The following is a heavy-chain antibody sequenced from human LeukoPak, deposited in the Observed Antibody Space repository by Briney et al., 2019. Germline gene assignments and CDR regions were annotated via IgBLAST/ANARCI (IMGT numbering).Heavy chain of an antibody. V-gene: IGHV3-23*01. Sequence: GGSLRLSCVGSGFTFSNNPLSWVRQAPGKGLEWVSAISGSGGNTYYADSVRGRFTISRDNSKNTLFLQMNTLRADDTAVYYCATTKQARRYFDYWGQGTLVTVSS. D-gene: IGHD1-1*01. CDR3: ATTKQARRYFDY. J-gene: IGHJ4*02. CDR1: GFTFSNNP. CDR2: ISGSGGNT.